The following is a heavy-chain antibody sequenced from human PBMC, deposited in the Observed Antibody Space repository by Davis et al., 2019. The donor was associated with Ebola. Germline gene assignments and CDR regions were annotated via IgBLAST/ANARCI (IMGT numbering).Heavy chain of an antibody. V-gene: IGHV4-30-4*01. D-gene: IGHD1/OR15-1a*01. CDR1: GGSISSGEYY. CDR3: ARDQQPLTDYHGMDV. J-gene: IGHJ6*04. Sequence: MPSETLSLTCTVSGGSISSGEYYWSWIRQPPGKGLEWIGYIHYSGKTYYNPSLRSRVSISVDTSKNQFSLKLSSVTAADAAVYYCARDQQPLTDYHGMDVWGKGTTVTVSS. CDR2: IHYSGKT.